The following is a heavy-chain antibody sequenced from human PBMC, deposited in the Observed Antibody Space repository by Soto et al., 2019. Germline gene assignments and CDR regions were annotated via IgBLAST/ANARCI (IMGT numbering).Heavy chain of an antibody. CDR1: GYSFTSYG. CDR2: ISCYNGKT. CDR3: ARDATPPELRFLEWHNYDYNGMDV. J-gene: IGHJ6*02. Sequence: QGQVVQSGDEVKETGASVRVSCKTSGYSFTSYGISWVRQAPGQGLEWMGWISCYNGKTKYAQKVQGRVTMTTDTYTSTAYMEVRSLRSDDTAIYYCARDATPPELRFLEWHNYDYNGMDVWGQGTTVTVSS. V-gene: IGHV1-18*01. D-gene: IGHD3-3*01.